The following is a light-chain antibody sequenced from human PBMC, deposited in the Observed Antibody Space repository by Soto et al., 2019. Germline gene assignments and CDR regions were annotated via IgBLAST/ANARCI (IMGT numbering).Light chain of an antibody. CDR1: QSVSSK. J-gene: IGKJ2*01. V-gene: IGKV3-15*01. CDR2: GAS. Sequence: EIVMTQSPVTLSVSPGERATLSCRASQSVSSKLAWYQQKPGQSPRLLIYGASTRATGIPARFSGSGSGTEFNLSISSLQYEDFAVYYCQQYNNWPQTFGQGTKLEIK. CDR3: QQYNNWPQT.